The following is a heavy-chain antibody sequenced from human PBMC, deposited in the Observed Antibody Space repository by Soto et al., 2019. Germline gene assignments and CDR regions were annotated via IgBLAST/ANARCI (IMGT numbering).Heavy chain of an antibody. J-gene: IGHJ4*02. Sequence: QVQLQESGPGLVKPSQTLSLTCTVSGGSISSGYYYWTWIRQPPGKGLEWIGYISYSGTTYYNPSLKSRASISVDTTKNQFSLKLTSVTAADTAVYYCARDLRERSSSFNFDSWGQGTLVAVSS. CDR1: GGSISSGYYY. CDR2: ISYSGTT. D-gene: IGHD2-2*01. CDR3: ARDLRERSSSFNFDS. V-gene: IGHV4-30-4*01.